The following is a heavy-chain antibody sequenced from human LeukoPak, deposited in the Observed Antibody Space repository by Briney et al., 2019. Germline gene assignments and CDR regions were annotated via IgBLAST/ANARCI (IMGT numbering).Heavy chain of an antibody. CDR3: ARTQLGSPIYAFDI. D-gene: IGHD2-2*01. CDR2: ISSSSSYI. J-gene: IGHJ3*02. CDR1: GFTFSSYS. Sequence: GGSLRLSCAASGFTFSSYSMNWVRQAPGKGLEWVSSISSSSSYIYYADSVKGRFTISRDNAKNSLYLQMNSLRAEDTAVYYCARTQLGSPIYAFDIWGQGTMVTVSS. V-gene: IGHV3-21*01.